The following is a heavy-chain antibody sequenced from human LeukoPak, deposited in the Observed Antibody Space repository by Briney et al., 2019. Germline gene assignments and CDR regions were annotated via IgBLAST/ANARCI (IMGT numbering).Heavy chain of an antibody. J-gene: IGHJ4*02. CDR2: IYTSGST. CDR1: GDSISSYY. CDR3: AGEATALGYCSSTSCQPFDY. Sequence: SETLSLTCTVSGDSISSYYWSWIRQPAGKGLEWIGRIYTSGSTNYNPSLKSRVTMSVDTSKNQFSLKLSSVTAADTAVYYCAGEATALGYCSSTSCQPFDYWGQGTLVTVSS. V-gene: IGHV4-4*07. D-gene: IGHD2-2*01.